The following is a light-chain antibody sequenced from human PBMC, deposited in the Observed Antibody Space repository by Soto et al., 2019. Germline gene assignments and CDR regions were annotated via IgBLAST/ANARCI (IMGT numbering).Light chain of an antibody. V-gene: IGLV1-44*01. J-gene: IGLJ2*01. CDR2: SNN. CDR3: AAWDDSLNGML. CDR1: NSNIGSNG. Sequence: QSVLTQPPSASGTPGQRVTISCSGSNSNIGSNGVSWYQLLPGTAPKLLIYSNNQRPSEVPDRISGSKSGTSASLAISGLQSVDEADYYCAAWDDSLNGMLFGGGTKLTVL.